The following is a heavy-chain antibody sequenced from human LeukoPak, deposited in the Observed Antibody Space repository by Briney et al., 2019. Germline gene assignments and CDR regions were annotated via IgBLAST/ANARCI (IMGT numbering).Heavy chain of an antibody. CDR2: IDASGGNT. CDR3: AKTTRPEGSCSGASCWEYGMDV. CDR1: GFTFSCCS. D-gene: IGHD2-15*01. Sequence: GGSLRLTCAASGFTFSCCSMSWVRQAPGKGLEWVSSIDASGGNTYYAGSVKGRFTISIDNSKKVLYVQMNSLRAEDTAVYYCAKTTRPEGSCSGASCWEYGMDVWGQGTTVTVSS. J-gene: IGHJ6*02. V-gene: IGHV3-23*01.